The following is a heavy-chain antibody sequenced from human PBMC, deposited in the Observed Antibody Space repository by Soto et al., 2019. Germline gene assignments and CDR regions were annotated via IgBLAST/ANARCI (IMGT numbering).Heavy chain of an antibody. CDR3: ARPAATVIFYSGMDV. V-gene: IGHV3-30-3*01. Sequence: GGSLRLSCAASGFTFSDYAMHWVRQAPGKGLEWVAIISFDGSNEHYADSVQGRFTISRDNSENTLYLQMNSLRADDTAVYYCARPAATVIFYSGMDVWGQGTTVTVSS. D-gene: IGHD4-17*01. J-gene: IGHJ6*02. CDR1: GFTFSDYA. CDR2: ISFDGSNE.